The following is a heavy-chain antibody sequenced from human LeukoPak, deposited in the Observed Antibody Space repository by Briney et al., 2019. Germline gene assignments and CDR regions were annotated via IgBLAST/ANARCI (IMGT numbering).Heavy chain of an antibody. CDR3: ARVPDWSLYYFDY. D-gene: IGHD3-9*01. Sequence: AAVKVSCKASGYTFTGYYMHGVRQAPGQGLEWMGWINTNSGGTNYAQKCQGRVTMTRDTSISTAYMELSRLRSDDTAVYYCARVPDWSLYYFDYWGQGTLVTVSS. CDR2: INTNSGGT. J-gene: IGHJ4*02. V-gene: IGHV1-2*02. CDR1: GYTFTGYY.